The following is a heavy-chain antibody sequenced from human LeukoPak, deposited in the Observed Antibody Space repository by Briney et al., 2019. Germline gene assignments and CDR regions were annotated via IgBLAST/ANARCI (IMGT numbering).Heavy chain of an antibody. V-gene: IGHV3-23*01. D-gene: IGHD3-22*01. CDR1: GSTFSNYA. CDR2: ISFGGDDT. Sequence: GGSLRLSCAASGSTFSNYAMNWVRQAPGKGLEWVSSISFGGDDTYYTDSVKGRFTISRDNSKSTLLLQMNSLRAEDTAVYYCAKDAISMNGIWDAFDIWGQGTMITVSS. CDR3: AKDAISMNGIWDAFDI. J-gene: IGHJ3*02.